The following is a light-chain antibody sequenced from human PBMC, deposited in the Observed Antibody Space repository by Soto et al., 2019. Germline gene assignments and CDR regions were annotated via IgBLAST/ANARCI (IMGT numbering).Light chain of an antibody. CDR1: SSDVGGYNY. J-gene: IGLJ3*02. Sequence: QSVLTQPPSASGSPGQSVAISCTGTSSDVGGYNYVSWYQQHPGKAPKLMIYEVNKRPSGVPDRFSGSKSGNTASLTVSGLQAEDEADYYCSSYVGSNNWVFGGGTKVTVL. V-gene: IGLV2-8*01. CDR3: SSYVGSNNWV. CDR2: EVN.